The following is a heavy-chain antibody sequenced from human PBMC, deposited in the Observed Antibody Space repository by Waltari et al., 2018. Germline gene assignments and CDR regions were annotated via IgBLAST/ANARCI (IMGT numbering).Heavy chain of an antibody. CDR1: GFTFSSDW. V-gene: IGHV3-74*02. CDR3: AKSQLLPDDVFNM. Sequence: EMLLVESGGGLVQPGGSLSLSCAAFGFTFSSDWRTSVLQVPGKGLAWVSRINSDGSSTSYVDSVKGRFTISRDNSKNTLYLQMNSLRAEDTAIYYCAKSQLLPDDVFNMWGQGTMVIVSP. D-gene: IGHD6-19*01. J-gene: IGHJ3*02. CDR2: INSDGSST.